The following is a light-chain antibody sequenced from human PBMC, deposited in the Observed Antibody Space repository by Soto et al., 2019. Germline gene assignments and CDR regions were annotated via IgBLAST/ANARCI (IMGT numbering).Light chain of an antibody. Sequence: DIQMTQSPSTLSAPVGDRVTITCRASQSFSTWLAWYQQKPGKAPKLLIQKASNLESGVPSRFSGSGSGTEFTLTISSLQPADSASYYCQQYNSYPYTFGQGTKLQIK. CDR1: QSFSTW. CDR2: KAS. V-gene: IGKV1-5*03. J-gene: IGKJ2*01. CDR3: QQYNSYPYT.